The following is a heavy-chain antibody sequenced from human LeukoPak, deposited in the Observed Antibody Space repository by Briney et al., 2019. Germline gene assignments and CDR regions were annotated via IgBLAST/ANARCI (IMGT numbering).Heavy chain of an antibody. CDR3: ATGRSIRYFDY. CDR1: GGSINNYY. D-gene: IGHD3-9*01. CDR2: VHYSGST. Sequence: SETLSLTCTISGGSINNYYWSWIRQPPGKGLEWIGYVHYSGSTNYNPSLKSRVTISVDTSKSQFSLKLSSATAADTAVYYCATGRSIRYFDYWGQGTLLTVSS. J-gene: IGHJ4*02. V-gene: IGHV4-59*12.